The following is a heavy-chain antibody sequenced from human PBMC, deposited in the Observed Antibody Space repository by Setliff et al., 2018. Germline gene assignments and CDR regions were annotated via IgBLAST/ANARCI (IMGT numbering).Heavy chain of an antibody. J-gene: IGHJ4*02. CDR1: GHTFTNFG. Sequence: ASVKVSCKTSGHTFTNFGISWVRQAPGQGLEWMGWISGYNGNTNYAQKFQSRVTMTTDTFTNTAYMELRSLRSDDTAVYYCARRVSYDSSGYPLGYWGQGTLVTVSS. CDR2: ISGYNGNT. V-gene: IGHV1-18*01. CDR3: ARRVSYDSSGYPLGY. D-gene: IGHD3-22*01.